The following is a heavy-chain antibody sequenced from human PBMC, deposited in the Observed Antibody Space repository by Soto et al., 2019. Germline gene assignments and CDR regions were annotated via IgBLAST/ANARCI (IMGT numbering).Heavy chain of an antibody. D-gene: IGHD2-21*01. V-gene: IGHV1-3*01. CDR2: INAGNGDT. CDR1: GYTFTTYT. J-gene: IGHJ5*02. Sequence: QVQLVQSGAEVKKPGASVKVSCKASGYTFTTYTIHWVRQAPGQRLEWMGWINAGNGDTRYSQNFQGRVAITSDTSATTAYMELSSLISEDTAVYCCARDRGLGWFPRDWFDPWGQGTLVTVSS. CDR3: ARDRGLGWFPRDWFDP.